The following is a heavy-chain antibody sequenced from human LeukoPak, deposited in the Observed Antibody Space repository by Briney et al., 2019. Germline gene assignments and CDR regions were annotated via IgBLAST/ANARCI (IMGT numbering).Heavy chain of an antibody. CDR2: ISAYNGNT. CDR3: ARAHNLYGGMDV. V-gene: IGHV1-18*01. D-gene: IGHD1-14*01. J-gene: IGHJ6*02. CDR1: GYTFTIYG. Sequence: ASVKVSCTASGYTFTIYGISWVRQAPGKGLEWMGWISAYNGNTNYAQKLQGRVTMTTDTSTSTAYMELRSLRSDDTAVYYCARAHNLYGGMDVWGQGTTVTVSS.